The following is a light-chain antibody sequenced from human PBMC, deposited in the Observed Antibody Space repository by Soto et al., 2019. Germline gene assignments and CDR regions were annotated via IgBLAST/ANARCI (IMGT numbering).Light chain of an antibody. CDR2: GAS. CDR3: HQDNNWPPIT. J-gene: IGKJ5*01. Sequence: EIVMTQSPATLSVSPGERATLSCRASQSVSSNLAWDQQKPGQAPRLLIYGASTRATGIPARFSGSGSGTECTLTISSLQSEDFAVYYCHQDNNWPPITFGQGTRLEMK. CDR1: QSVSSN. V-gene: IGKV3-15*01.